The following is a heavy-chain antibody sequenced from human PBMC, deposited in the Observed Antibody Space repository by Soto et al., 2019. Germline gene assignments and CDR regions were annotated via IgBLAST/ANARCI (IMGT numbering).Heavy chain of an antibody. D-gene: IGHD6-13*01. J-gene: IGHJ4*02. Sequence: PSQTLSLTCAIFGDSVSSKSVAWNWIRQSPSRGLEWLGRTYYRSKWYDDYAVSVKSRITINPDTSKNQFSLQLNSVTPEDTAVYYCTRDHFAQQLAHFDYWGQGILVTVSS. CDR1: GDSVSSKSVA. CDR3: TRDHFAQQLAHFDY. V-gene: IGHV6-1*01. CDR2: TYYRSKWYD.